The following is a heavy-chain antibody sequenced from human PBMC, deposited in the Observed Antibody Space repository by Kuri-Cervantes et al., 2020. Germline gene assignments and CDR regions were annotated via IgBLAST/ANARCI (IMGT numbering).Heavy chain of an antibody. Sequence: GESLKISCAASGFTFSNAWMSWVRQAPGKGLEWVGRIKSKTDGGTTDYAAPVKGRFTISRDDSKNTLYLQMNSLKTEDTAVYYCAKDTIFGVVPYFDYWGQGTLVTVSS. J-gene: IGHJ4*02. D-gene: IGHD3-3*01. CDR2: IKSKTDGGTT. CDR1: GFTFSNAW. CDR3: AKDTIFGVVPYFDY. V-gene: IGHV3-15*01.